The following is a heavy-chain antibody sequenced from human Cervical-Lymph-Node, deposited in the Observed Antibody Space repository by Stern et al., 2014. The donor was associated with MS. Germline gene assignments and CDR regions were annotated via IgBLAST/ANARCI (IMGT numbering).Heavy chain of an antibody. Sequence: QLQLQESGPGLLKPSETLSLTCTVSGGSFNDYYWSWIRQPPGKRPEWIGYIYYNGSTDYNPSLESRLTISVDTSKKQFSLKLRSVTAADTAVYYCARGAAMVDYWGQGTLVTVSS. J-gene: IGHJ4*02. CDR2: IYYNGST. V-gene: IGHV4-59*01. CDR3: ARGAAMVDY. D-gene: IGHD6-13*01. CDR1: GGSFNDYY.